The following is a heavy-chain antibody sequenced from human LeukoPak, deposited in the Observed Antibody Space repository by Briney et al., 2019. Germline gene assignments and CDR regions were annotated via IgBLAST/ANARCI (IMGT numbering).Heavy chain of an antibody. CDR1: GFTFSNYA. V-gene: IGHV3-23*01. D-gene: IGHD1-26*01. J-gene: IGHJ3*02. CDR2: INNSGSGT. Sequence: PGGSLRLSCTASGFTFSNYAMSWVRQAPGKGLEWVSSINNSGSGTYYADSVKGRFTISRDNSKNTLYLQMNSLRAEDTAVYYCAKKGSSDAFDIWGQGTMVTVSS. CDR3: AKKGSSDAFDI.